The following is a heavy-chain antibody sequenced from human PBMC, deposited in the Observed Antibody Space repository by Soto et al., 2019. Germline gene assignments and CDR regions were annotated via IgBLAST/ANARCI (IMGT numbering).Heavy chain of an antibody. CDR1: GFTFGDSY. J-gene: IGHJ5*02. CDR2: ISPGSRYP. CDR3: VRGGGGGLFDP. D-gene: IGHD2-15*01. V-gene: IGHV3-11*06. Sequence: GCLLLACSVSGFTFGDSYMSWIRQAPGKGLEWLSYISPGSRYPAYADSVKGRFTISRDNAKRSLYLQMMSLTAEDTAIYYCVRGGGGGLFDPWGQGTMVTVSS.